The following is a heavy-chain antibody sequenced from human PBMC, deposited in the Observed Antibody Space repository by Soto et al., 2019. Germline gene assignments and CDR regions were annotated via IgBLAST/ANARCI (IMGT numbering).Heavy chain of an antibody. D-gene: IGHD2-15*01. Sequence: SATLSLTCDVSGGSLYSSNWWTWVRQTPGKGLEWIGEIHHSGSTNYNPSFKSRLSLSIDRTRNQFSLSLSSMTAADKAVYYCARGGGYDSFDFWGQGIQVTVSS. J-gene: IGHJ4*02. CDR1: GGSLYSSNW. V-gene: IGHV4-4*02. CDR3: ARGGGYDSFDF. CDR2: IHHSGST.